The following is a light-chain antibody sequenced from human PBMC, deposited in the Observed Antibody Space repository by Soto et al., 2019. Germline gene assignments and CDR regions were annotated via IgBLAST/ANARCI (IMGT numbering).Light chain of an antibody. J-gene: IGKJ3*01. CDR2: GAS. Sequence: EILLTQSPGTLSLCPGERATLSCRASQIVSSSYLAWYQQKPGQAPRLLIYGASSRATGIPDRFSGSGSGTDFTLTISRLEPEDFAVYYCQQYGSSPRTFGPGTKVDIK. CDR3: QQYGSSPRT. CDR1: QIVSSSY. V-gene: IGKV3-20*01.